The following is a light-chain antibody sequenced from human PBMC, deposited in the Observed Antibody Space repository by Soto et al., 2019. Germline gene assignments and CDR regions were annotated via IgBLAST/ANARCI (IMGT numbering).Light chain of an antibody. CDR3: QQYNNWYS. V-gene: IGKV3-15*01. CDR1: QSINGN. Sequence: EIVMTQSPATLSVSPGERATLSCRASQSINGNLAWYQRKPGQAPRLLMYATSVRDTGIPARFSGSGSGTEYTLTISSLQSEDFAVFYCQQYNNWYSFGQGTKLEIK. CDR2: ATS. J-gene: IGKJ2*03.